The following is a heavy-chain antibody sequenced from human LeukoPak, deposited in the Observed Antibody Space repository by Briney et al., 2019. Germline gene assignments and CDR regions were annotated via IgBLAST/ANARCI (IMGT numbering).Heavy chain of an antibody. CDR1: GYTFTTYG. D-gene: IGHD6-19*01. J-gene: IGHJ4*02. CDR2: ISENKGNI. V-gene: IGHV1-18*04. CDR3: ARGIAVTREFDQ. Sequence: ASVKVSCKASGYTFTTYGINWVRQAPGQGLEWMGWISENKGNINHAQRFQGRVTMTTDTSTNTAYMELRSLRSDDTAVYYCARGIAVTREFDQWGQGTLVIVSS.